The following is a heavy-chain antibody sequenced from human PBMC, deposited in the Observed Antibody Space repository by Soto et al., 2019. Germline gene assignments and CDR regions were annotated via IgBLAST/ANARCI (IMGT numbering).Heavy chain of an antibody. V-gene: IGHV3-30*18. J-gene: IGHJ4*02. Sequence: QVQLVESGGGVVQPGRSLRLSCAASGFTFSSYGMHWVRQAPGKGLEWVAVISYDGSNKYYADSVKGRFTISRDNSKNTLELQMNSLRAEDTAVYYCAKERRYYDSSGYYSNWGQGTLVTVSS. D-gene: IGHD3-22*01. CDR1: GFTFSSYG. CDR3: AKERRYYDSSGYYSN. CDR2: ISYDGSNK.